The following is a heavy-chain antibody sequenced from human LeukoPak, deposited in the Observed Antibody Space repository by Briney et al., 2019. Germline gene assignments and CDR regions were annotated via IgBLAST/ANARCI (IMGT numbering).Heavy chain of an antibody. D-gene: IGHD2-2*01. V-gene: IGHV1-46*03. CDR2: INPSGGST. CDR3: ARDLGGTLPAAADENWFAP. Sequence: GASVKVSCKASGYTFTSYYMHWVRQAPGQGLEWMGIINPSGGSTSYAQKFQGRVTMTRDTSTSTAYMELSSLRSEDTAVYYCARDLGGTLPAAADENWFAPWGQGTLVTVSS. CDR1: GYTFTSYY. J-gene: IGHJ5*02.